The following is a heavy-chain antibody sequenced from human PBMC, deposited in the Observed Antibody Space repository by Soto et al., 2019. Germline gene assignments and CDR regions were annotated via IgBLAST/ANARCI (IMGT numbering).Heavy chain of an antibody. CDR2: ISWNSGSI. CDR3: ARSRGVITRPYYYYGMDV. J-gene: IGHJ6*02. V-gene: IGHV3-9*01. CDR1: GFTFDDYA. D-gene: IGHD3-10*01. Sequence: GGSLRLSCAASGFTFDDYAMHWVRQAPGKGLEWVSGISWNSGSIGYADSVKGRFTISRDNAKNSLYLQMNSLRAEDTALYYCARSRGVITRPYYYYGMDVWGQGTTVTVSS.